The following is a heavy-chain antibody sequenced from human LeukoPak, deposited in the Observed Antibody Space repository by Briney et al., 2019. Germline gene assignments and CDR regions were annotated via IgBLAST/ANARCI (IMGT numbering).Heavy chain of an antibody. Sequence: SETLSLTCSVSGDSISSAGYYWNWIRQHPGKGLEWIGYIYSSGSTYYNPSLKSRLTISVDTSKNQFSLKLSPVTAADTAVYYCARDAVLAAAEGIWGQGTLVTVSS. V-gene: IGHV4-31*03. J-gene: IGHJ4*02. CDR2: IYSSGST. CDR3: ARDAVLAAAEGI. D-gene: IGHD6-13*01. CDR1: GDSISSAGYY.